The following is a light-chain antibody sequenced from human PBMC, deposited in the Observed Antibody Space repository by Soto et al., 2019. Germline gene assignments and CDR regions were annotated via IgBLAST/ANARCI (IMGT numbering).Light chain of an antibody. CDR1: QSVLYSSNNKNY. J-gene: IGKJ2*01. CDR2: WAS. Sequence: DIVMTQSPDSLAVSLGERATINCKSSQSVLYSSNNKNYLAWYQQKPGQPPKLLIYWASTRESGVPDRFSGSGSGTDFTLNISSLQAEDVAVYYCQQYYSTLSYTFGQGTKLEIK. V-gene: IGKV4-1*01. CDR3: QQYYSTLSYT.